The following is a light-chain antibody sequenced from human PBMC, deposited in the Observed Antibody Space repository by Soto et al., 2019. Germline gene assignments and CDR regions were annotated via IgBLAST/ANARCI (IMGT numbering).Light chain of an antibody. CDR3: QQDNNWPLT. Sequence: EIVITKSPATLSVAPGEAANLYCSDIQRVSSYLAWYQQKPGQAPRLLIYGASTRDTDIPARFSGIGSGTEFTLTTISLQSEDFALYYCQQDNNWPLTFGGGTKVDIK. CDR2: GAS. V-gene: IGKV3-15*01. CDR1: QRVSSY. J-gene: IGKJ4*01.